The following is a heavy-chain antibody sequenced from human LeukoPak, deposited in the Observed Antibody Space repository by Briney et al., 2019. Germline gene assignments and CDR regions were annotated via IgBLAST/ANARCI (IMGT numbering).Heavy chain of an antibody. V-gene: IGHV4-4*02. J-gene: IGHJ4*02. Sequence: SGTLSLTCTVPGDSINSLDLWSWVRQPPGKGLEWIGEMYLSGTTHSNPSVKSRVTISVDTSKNQFSLKLRSVTAADTAVYYCARHFGTWGQGTLVTVSS. CDR1: GDSINSLDL. D-gene: IGHD3/OR15-3a*01. CDR2: MYLSGTT. CDR3: ARHFGT.